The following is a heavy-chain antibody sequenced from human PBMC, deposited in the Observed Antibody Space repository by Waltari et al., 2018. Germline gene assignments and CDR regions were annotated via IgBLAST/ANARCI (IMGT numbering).Heavy chain of an antibody. V-gene: IGHV1-2*02. CDR2: SSSSRYGG. CDR3: ARSSGGTTAIGLDY. CDR1: GYSFTDYY. D-gene: IGHD2-15*01. J-gene: IGHJ4*02. Sequence: QVQLVQSGAEVKKPGASVMVSCKTSGYSFTDYYIHWGRLAPGQGLEWVGWSSSSRYGGEYAQKFQGRVNMTRDTSIRAGYMELGSLKSDDTAVYYCARSSGGTTAIGLDYWGLGTLVTVSS.